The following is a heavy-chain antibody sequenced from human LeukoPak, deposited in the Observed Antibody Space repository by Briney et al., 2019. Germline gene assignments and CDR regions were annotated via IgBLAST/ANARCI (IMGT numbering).Heavy chain of an antibody. CDR1: GFTFSDYY. D-gene: IGHD6-13*01. J-gene: IGHJ4*02. V-gene: IGHV3-72*01. CDR3: ARMPNYSSSWPH. CDR2: SRNKANSYTT. Sequence: GGSLRLSCAASGFTFSDYYMDWVRQAPGKGLEWVGRSRNKANSYTTDYAASVEGRFTISRDDSQNSVYLQMNSLKTEDTAVYYCARMPNYSSSWPHWGQGTLVTVSP.